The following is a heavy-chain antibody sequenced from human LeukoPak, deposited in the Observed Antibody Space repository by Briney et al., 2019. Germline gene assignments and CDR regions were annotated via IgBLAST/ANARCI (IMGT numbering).Heavy chain of an antibody. J-gene: IGHJ4*02. V-gene: IGHV1-69*06. D-gene: IGHD3-10*01. CDR3: ARDLSGVALGY. CDR1: GGTFSIYA. CDR2: IIPIFGTA. Sequence: SVTVSFTASGGTFSIYAISWVRQAPGQGLEWMGGIIPIFGTANYAQKFQGRVTITADKSTSTAYMELSSLRSEDTAVYYCARDLSGVALGYWGQGTLVTVSS.